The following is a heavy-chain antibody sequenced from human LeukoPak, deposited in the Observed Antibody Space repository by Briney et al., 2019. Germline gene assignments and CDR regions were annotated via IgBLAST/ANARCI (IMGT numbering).Heavy chain of an antibody. V-gene: IGHV1-18*04. CDR2: ISAYNGNT. D-gene: IGHD3-10*01. J-gene: IGHJ4*02. CDR3: ARDSDYFDY. CDR1: GYTFTGYY. Sequence: ASVKVSCKASGYTFTGYYMHWVRQAPGQGLEWMGWISAYNGNTNYAQKLQGRVTMTTDTSTSTAYMELRSLRSDDTAVYYCARDSDYFDYWGQGTLVTVSS.